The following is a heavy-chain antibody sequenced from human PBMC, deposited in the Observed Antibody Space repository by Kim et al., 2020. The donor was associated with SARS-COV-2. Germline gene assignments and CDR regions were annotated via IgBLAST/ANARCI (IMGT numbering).Heavy chain of an antibody. J-gene: IGHJ6*02. CDR3: ARDSYCRGGSCKYGMDV. D-gene: IGHD2-15*01. CDR2: AHYSGST. CDR1: GGSISSYY. V-gene: IGHV4-59*13. Sequence: SETLSLTCTVSGGSISSYYWTWIRQPPGKGLEWIGYAHYSGSTNYNPSLKRRVTISVDTSKNQFSLKLTSVTAADTAVYYCARDSYCRGGSCKYGMDVWGQGTTVTVSS.